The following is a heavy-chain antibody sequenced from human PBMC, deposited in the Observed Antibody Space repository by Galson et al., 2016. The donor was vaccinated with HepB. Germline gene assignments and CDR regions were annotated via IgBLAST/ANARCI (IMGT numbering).Heavy chain of an antibody. CDR2: VSYDETYK. Sequence: SLRLSCAASGFGFNTYAMYWVRQAPGMGLEWVAVVSYDETYKYYADSVEGRFIISRDNSKNTLYLQMNSLRAEDTAVYYCAKDRTGGYSYGNRYYFYGMDVWGQGTTVSVSS. J-gene: IGHJ6*02. V-gene: IGHV3-30-3*01. CDR3: AKDRTGGYSYGNRYYFYGMDV. CDR1: GFGFNTYA. D-gene: IGHD5-18*01.